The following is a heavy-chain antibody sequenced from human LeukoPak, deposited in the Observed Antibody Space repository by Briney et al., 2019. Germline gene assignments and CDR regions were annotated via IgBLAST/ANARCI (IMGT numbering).Heavy chain of an antibody. J-gene: IGHJ5*02. CDR2: IEASGGAT. D-gene: IGHD6-19*01. Sequence: GGSLRLSCAASGFTFSGYAMYWVRQAPGKGLEWVSSIEASGGATYYADSVKGRFTISRDNSKNTFYLQMNSLRAEDTALYYCAKGSGSGWYGWFAPWGQGTLVTVSS. V-gene: IGHV3-23*01. CDR3: AKGSGSGWYGWFAP. CDR1: GFTFSGYA.